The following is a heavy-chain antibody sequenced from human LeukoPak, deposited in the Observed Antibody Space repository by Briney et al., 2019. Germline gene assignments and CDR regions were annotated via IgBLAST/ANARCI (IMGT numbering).Heavy chain of an antibody. CDR3: ARGMAYFDY. V-gene: IGHV4-30-2*01. D-gene: IGHD2-8*01. Sequence: SETLSLTCTVSGRSISSGGYYCGWIRQPPGKGLEWIGHIYHRGSTYYNPSLKSRVTISVHRSKNQFSLKLSSVTAADTAVYYCARGMAYFDYWGQGTLVTVSS. CDR2: IYHRGST. J-gene: IGHJ4*02. CDR1: GRSISSGGYY.